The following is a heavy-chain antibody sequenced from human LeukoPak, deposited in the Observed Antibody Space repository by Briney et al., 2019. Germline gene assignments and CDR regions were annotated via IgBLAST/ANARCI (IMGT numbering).Heavy chain of an antibody. CDR1: GYSISSGYY. V-gene: IGHV4-38-2*02. Sequence: PSETLSLTCAVSGYSISSGYYWSWIRQPPGKGLEWIGSIYHSGSTYYNPSLKSRVTISIDTSKNQFSLKLSSVTAADTAVYYCARDLLYSSGWYSANWGQGTLVTVSS. J-gene: IGHJ4*02. CDR2: IYHSGST. CDR3: ARDLLYSSGWYSAN. D-gene: IGHD6-19*01.